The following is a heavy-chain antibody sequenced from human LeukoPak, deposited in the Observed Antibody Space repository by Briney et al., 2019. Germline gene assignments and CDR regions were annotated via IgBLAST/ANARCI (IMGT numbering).Heavy chain of an antibody. CDR2: ISGNGGST. V-gene: IGHV3-23*01. J-gene: IGHJ4*02. D-gene: IGHD3-16*02. CDR3: TTDKGPFHDYVWGSYRSY. Sequence: PGGSLRLSCAASGFTFSSYGMSWVRQAPGKGLEWVSAISGNGGSTYYADSVKGRFTISRDNSKNTLYLQMNSLKTEDTAVYYCTTDKGPFHDYVWGSYRSYWGQGTLVTVSS. CDR1: GFTFSSYG.